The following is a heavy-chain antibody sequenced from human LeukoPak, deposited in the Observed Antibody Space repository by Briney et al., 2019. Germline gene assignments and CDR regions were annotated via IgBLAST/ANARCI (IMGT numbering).Heavy chain of an antibody. V-gene: IGHV4-34*01. D-gene: IGHD3-3*02. Sequence: SETLSVTCAVYGDSFSWHYWCWIRQPPGKGMEWIGEINQRGTTTYNPSLKSRLTISMDTSRNQYFLDLDSVTAADTAIYYCARPGIRDYFYYMDVWGEGTPVTVSS. CDR2: INQRGTT. CDR3: ARPGIRDYFYYMDV. CDR1: GDSFSWHY. J-gene: IGHJ6*03.